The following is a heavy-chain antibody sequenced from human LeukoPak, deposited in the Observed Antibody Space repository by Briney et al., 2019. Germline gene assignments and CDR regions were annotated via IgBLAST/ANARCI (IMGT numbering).Heavy chain of an antibody. CDR2: INSDVSTT. V-gene: IGHV3-74*01. Sequence: GGSLRLSCAASGFTSSAYWMHWVRQVPGKGLVWVSRINSDVSTTNYADSVKGRFTISRDNAKNTIYLQTNSLRAEDTAVYYCARYGRYRAFDIWGPGTVVTVSS. J-gene: IGHJ3*02. CDR1: GFTSSAYW. D-gene: IGHD1-26*01. CDR3: ARYGRYRAFDI.